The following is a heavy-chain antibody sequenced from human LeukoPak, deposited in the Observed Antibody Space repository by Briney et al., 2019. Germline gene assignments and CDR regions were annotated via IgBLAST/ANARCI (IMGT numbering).Heavy chain of an antibody. J-gene: IGHJ5*02. D-gene: IGHD6-13*01. V-gene: IGHV4-59*01. CDR2: IYYSGST. Sequence: SETLSLTCTVSGSSISSYYWSWIRQPPGKGLEWIGYIYYSGSTNYNPSLKSRVTISVDTSKNQFSLKLSSVTAADTAVYYCARDGIAAAGRGGNWFDPWGQGTLVTVSS. CDR1: GSSISSYY. CDR3: ARDGIAAAGRGGNWFDP.